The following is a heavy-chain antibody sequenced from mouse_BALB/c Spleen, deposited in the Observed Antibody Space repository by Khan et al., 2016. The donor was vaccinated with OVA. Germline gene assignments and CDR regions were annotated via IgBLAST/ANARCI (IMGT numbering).Heavy chain of an antibody. CDR3: ARRDGYYPYYFDY. CDR2: ILPGSGST. J-gene: IGHJ2*01. Sequence: QVQLQQSGAELMKPGASVKISCKATGYTFSSYWIEWVKQRPGHGLEWIGEILPGSGSTNYNEKFKGKATFTADTSSNTAYMQLSSLTSEDSAVYYCARRDGYYPYYFDYWGQGTTLTVSS. V-gene: IGHV1-9*01. D-gene: IGHD2-3*01. CDR1: GYTFSSYW.